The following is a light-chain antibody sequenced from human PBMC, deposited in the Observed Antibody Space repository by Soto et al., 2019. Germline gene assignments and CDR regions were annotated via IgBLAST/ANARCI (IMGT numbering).Light chain of an antibody. V-gene: IGLV2-8*01. J-gene: IGLJ1*01. CDR2: EVT. Sequence: QSALTQPPSASGSPGQSVTISCTGTSSDVGGYNYVSWYQQHPGKAPRLVIYEVTKRPSGVPDRFSGSKSGNTASLTVSGLQADDEADYYCSSFSGFSTVFGTGTSSPS. CDR1: SSDVGGYNY. CDR3: SSFSGFSTV.